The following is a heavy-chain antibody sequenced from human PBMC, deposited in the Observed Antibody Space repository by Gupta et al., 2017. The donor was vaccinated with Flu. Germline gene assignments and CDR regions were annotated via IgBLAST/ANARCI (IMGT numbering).Heavy chain of an antibody. CDR2: ISYDGSNK. Sequence: QVQLVESGGGVVQPGRSLRLSCAASGFTFSSYSMHWVRQAPGKGLEWVAVISYDGSNKYYADSVKGRFTISRDNSKNTLYLQMNSRRAEDTAVYYWAKDPGADSSGWAEHLYYYYGMDVWGQGTTVTVSS. V-gene: IGHV3-30*18. D-gene: IGHD6-19*01. CDR3: AKDPGADSSGWAEHLYYYYGMDV. J-gene: IGHJ6*02. CDR1: GFTFSSYS.